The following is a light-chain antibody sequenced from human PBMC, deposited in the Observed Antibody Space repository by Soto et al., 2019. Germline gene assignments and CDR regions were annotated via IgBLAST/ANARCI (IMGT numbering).Light chain of an antibody. J-gene: IGLJ1*01. V-gene: IGLV2-14*01. CDR2: EVS. Sequence: QSALTQPASVSGSPGQSIAISCTGTSSDIGRYSYVSWYQQHPGKAPKLIIYEVSYRPSGVSNRFSGSKSGNTASLTISGLQAEDEADYYCSSYTSSSTLNYVFGTGTKVTVL. CDR1: SSDIGRYSY. CDR3: SSYTSSSTLNYV.